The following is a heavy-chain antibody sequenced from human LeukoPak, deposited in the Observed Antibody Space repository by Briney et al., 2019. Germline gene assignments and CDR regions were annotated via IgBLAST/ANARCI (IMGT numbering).Heavy chain of an antibody. CDR1: GYTFTSYG. V-gene: IGHV1-18*01. CDR2: ISAYNGNT. J-gene: IGHJ6*02. CDR3: ARDVRGIGYCSGGSCPAYYYYGMDV. Sequence: ASVKVSCKASGYTFTSYGIGWVRQAPGQGLEWMGWISAYNGNTNYAQKLQGRVTMTTDTSTSTAYMELRSLRSDDTAVYYCARDVRGIGYCSGGSCPAYYYYGMDVWGQGTTVTVSS. D-gene: IGHD2-15*01.